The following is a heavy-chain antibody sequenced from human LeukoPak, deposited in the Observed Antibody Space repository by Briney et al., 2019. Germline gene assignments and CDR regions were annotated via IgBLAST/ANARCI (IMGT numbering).Heavy chain of an antibody. V-gene: IGHV3-21*06. CDR3: ARDGDGYSFDN. CDR2: ITGSSTYI. J-gene: IGHJ4*02. CDR1: GFTFSSYS. D-gene: IGHD5-24*01. Sequence: GGSLRLSCAASGFTFSSYSMNWVRQAPGKGLEWVSSITGSSTYIYYADSVKGRFTISRDNAKNPLYLQMNSLRAEDRAVYYCARDGDGYSFDNWGQGTLVTVSS.